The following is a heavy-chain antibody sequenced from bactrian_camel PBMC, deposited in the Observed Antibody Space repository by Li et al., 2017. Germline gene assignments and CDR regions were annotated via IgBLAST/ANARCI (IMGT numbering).Heavy chain of an antibody. J-gene: IGHJ4*01. CDR3: AAKCHPLVVVVTGLPDRCEY. V-gene: IGHV3S53*01. CDR1: GSGYISGTAC. CDR2: IFGGGKT. D-gene: IGHD2*01. Sequence: HVQLVESGGGSVNAGGSLTLSCAASGSGYISGTACMGWLRQAPGKECEAVAGIFGGGKTNYATFVKGRFSISRANAGKRLYLEMNNLEPEDTAMYFCAAKCHPLVVVVTGLPDRCEYFGQGTQVTVS.